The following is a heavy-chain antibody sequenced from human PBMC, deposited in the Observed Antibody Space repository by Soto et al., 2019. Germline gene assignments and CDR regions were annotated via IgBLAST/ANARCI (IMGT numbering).Heavy chain of an antibody. CDR2: INWNGGST. Sequence: EVQLVESGGGVVRPGGSLRLSCAASGFTFDDYGMSWVRQAPGKGLEWVSGINWNGGSTGYADSVKGRFTISRDNAKNSLYLQMNSLRAEDTALYHCATVWPFPGVETNWYFDLWGRGTLVTVSS. J-gene: IGHJ2*01. D-gene: IGHD3-3*01. V-gene: IGHV3-20*01. CDR3: ATVWPFPGVETNWYFDL. CDR1: GFTFDDYG.